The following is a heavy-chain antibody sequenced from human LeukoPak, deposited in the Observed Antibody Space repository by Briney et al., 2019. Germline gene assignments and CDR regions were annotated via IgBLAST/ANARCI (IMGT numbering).Heavy chain of an antibody. Sequence: GRSLRLSCAASGFTFSSYGMHWVRQAPGKGLEWVAVISYDGSNKYYADSVKGRFTISRDNSKSTLYLQMNSLRADDTAVYYCAKDVSGPYGSLFDPWGQGTLVIVSS. CDR3: AKDVSGPYGSLFDP. CDR1: GFTFSSYG. J-gene: IGHJ5*02. CDR2: ISYDGSNK. V-gene: IGHV3-30*18. D-gene: IGHD6-19*01.